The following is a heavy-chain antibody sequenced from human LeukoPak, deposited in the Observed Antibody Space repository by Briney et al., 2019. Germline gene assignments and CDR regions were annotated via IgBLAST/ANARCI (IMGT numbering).Heavy chain of an antibody. J-gene: IGHJ5*02. CDR2: IRSKAYGGTT. CDR3: TRVVGRWFDP. V-gene: IGHV3-49*04. Sequence: GGSLGPSCTASGFTFGDYAMSCVRQAPGKGLEGVGFIRSKAYGGTTEYAASVKGRFTISRDDSKSIAYLQMNSLKTEDTAVYYCTRVVGRWFDPWGQGTLVTVSS. D-gene: IGHD1-26*01. CDR1: GFTFGDYA.